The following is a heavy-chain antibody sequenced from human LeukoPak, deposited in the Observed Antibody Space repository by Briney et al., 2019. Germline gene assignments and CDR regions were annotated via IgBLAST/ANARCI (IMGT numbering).Heavy chain of an antibody. CDR2: IHYTGSA. V-gene: IGHV4-59*01. D-gene: IGHD6-13*01. J-gene: IGHJ4*02. CDR3: ARAYTTNWYTLFGY. Sequence: SETLSLTCSVSGASTSGYYWSWVRQPPGKGLEWIGFIHYTGSATYNPSLKSRVTMSVDTSKNQFSLRLSSVTAEDTAVYYCARAYTTNWYTLFGYWGQGTLVTVSS. CDR1: GASTSGYY.